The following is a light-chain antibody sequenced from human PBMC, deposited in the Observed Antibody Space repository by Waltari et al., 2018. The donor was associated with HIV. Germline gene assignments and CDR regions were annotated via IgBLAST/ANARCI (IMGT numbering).Light chain of an antibody. CDR2: GAS. V-gene: IGKV3-15*01. CDR3: QQYNSWPLT. Sequence: ETVITQSPGALSVSPGERVTLSCRASQNVSTNLAWYQQKPGQPPRLLIYGASARATDGPARFSGSGSGTEFNLGIAALRSEDLAVYFCQQYNSWPLTFGPGSKVNIK. CDR1: QNVSTN. J-gene: IGKJ3*01.